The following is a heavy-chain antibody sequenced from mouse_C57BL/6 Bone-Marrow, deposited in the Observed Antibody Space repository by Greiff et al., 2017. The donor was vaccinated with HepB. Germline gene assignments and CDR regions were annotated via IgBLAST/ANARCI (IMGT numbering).Heavy chain of an antibody. D-gene: IGHD2-3*01. Sequence: VQLQESGPGLVAPSQSLSITCTVSGFSLTSYGVHWVRQPPGKGLEWLVVIWSDGSTTYNSALKSRLSISKDNSKSQVFLKMNSLQTDDTAMYYCARHGGYYPYYYAMDYWGQGTSVTVSA. J-gene: IGHJ4*01. CDR1: GFSLTSYG. V-gene: IGHV2-6-1*01. CDR2: IWSDGST. CDR3: ARHGGYYPYYYAMDY.